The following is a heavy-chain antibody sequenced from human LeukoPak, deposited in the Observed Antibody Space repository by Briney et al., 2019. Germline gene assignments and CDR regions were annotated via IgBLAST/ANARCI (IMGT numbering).Heavy chain of an antibody. J-gene: IGHJ2*01. CDR2: ICYSGST. D-gene: IGHD2-2*01. CDR3: SRRDCSRTDCFYWFFDL. CDR1: GGSISSASYY. V-gene: IGHV4-39*07. Sequence: PSETLSLTCSVSGGSISSASYYWSFIRQPPGKGLEWIGSICYSGSTYYNPSLRSRVTISVDTSKNKFSLKLRSVTAADTAVYYCSRRDCSRTDCFYWFFDLWGRGALLTVSS.